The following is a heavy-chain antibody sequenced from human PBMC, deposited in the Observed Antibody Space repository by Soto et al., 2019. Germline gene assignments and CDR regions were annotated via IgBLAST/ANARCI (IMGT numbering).Heavy chain of an antibody. D-gene: IGHD2-21*02. J-gene: IGHJ4*02. V-gene: IGHV4-39*01. CDR2: IYYSGST. CDR1: GGSISSSSYY. CDR3: AAHIVVVTAIDY. Sequence: QLQLQESGPGLVKPSETLSLTCTVSGGSISSSSYYWGWIRQPPGKGLEWIGSIYYSGSTYYNPSLKSRVTISVDTSKNQFSLKLSSVTAADTAVYYCAAHIVVVTAIDYWGQGTLVTVSS.